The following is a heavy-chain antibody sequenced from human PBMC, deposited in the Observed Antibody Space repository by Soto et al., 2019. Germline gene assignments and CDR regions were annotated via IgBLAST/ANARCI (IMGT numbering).Heavy chain of an antibody. J-gene: IGHJ3*02. CDR1: GYPVTTYY. Sequence: VQSVAFVKKPGASVTVSCSASGYPVTTYYMHWVRQAPGRGLEWMGGINPATGAAKYKQTFQGRVTMTRDTSTSTFFMELRGLTSEYTAVFYCARGGGVGVAGSAAFDMWGQGTLVTVSS. V-gene: IGHV1-46*01. D-gene: IGHD3-3*01. CDR3: ARGGGVGVAGSAAFDM. CDR2: INPATGAA.